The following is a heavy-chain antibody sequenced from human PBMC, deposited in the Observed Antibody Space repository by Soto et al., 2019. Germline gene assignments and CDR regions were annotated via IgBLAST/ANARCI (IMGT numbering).Heavy chain of an antibody. CDR1: GFTFSSYA. V-gene: IGHV3-30-3*01. D-gene: IGHD1-7*01. CDR3: AELELPVI. CDR2: ISYDGSNK. J-gene: IGHJ4*02. Sequence: QVQLVESGGGVVQPGRSLRLSCAASGFTFSSYAMHWVRQAPGKGLEWVAVISYDGSNKYYADSVKGRFTISRDNSKNTLYLQMNSLRAEDTAVYYCAELELPVIGGQGTLVTVSS.